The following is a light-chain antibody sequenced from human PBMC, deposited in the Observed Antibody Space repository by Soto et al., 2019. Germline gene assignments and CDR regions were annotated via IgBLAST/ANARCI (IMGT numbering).Light chain of an antibody. CDR3: QQVNSFPVT. Sequence: DIQLTQSPSFLSTSVGDRVTITCRASQGITSYLAWYQQKPGQAPKLLIYLASTLQSGVPSRFSGSGSGTEFTLTISSLQPEDFATYYCQQVNSFPVTFGQGTRLEIK. J-gene: IGKJ5*01. V-gene: IGKV1-9*01. CDR1: QGITSY. CDR2: LAS.